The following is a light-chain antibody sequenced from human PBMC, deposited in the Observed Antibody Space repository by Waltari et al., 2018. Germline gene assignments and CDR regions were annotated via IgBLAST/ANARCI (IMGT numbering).Light chain of an antibody. CDR1: QSVSSY. CDR2: DAS. J-gene: IGKJ3*01. Sequence: EIVLTQSPATLSFSPGERATLSCSAVQSVSSYLACYQQKPGQATRLLIYDASNRATGITARFSGSGSGIDFNLTISSLEPEDFAVYYCQHRGFTFGPGTKVDIK. V-gene: IGKV3-11*01. CDR3: QHRGFT.